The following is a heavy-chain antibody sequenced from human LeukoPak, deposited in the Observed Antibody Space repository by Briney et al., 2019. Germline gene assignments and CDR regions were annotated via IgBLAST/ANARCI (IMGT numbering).Heavy chain of an antibody. D-gene: IGHD2-21*01. CDR2: IFYSGST. Sequence: SETLSLTCTVSGGSTISGSHFWGWIRQPPGKGLEWIGFIFYSGSTYYNPSLTSRVTISVDTSGNQFSLKVTSVTAADAAVYYCARVPYEIRLYYMDVWGKGTTVTVSS. CDR3: ARVPYEIRLYYMDV. V-gene: IGHV4-39*07. CDR1: GGSTISGSHF. J-gene: IGHJ6*03.